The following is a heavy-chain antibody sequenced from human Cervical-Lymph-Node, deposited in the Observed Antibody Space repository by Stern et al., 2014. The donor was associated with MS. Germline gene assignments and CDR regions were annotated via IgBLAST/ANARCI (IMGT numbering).Heavy chain of an antibody. V-gene: IGHV4-31*03. Sequence: QVQLVESGPGLVKPSQTLSLTCTVSGGSINNGDYYWSWVRQHPGKGLEWLGYIYYSGAPYYNPSLKGRLTISVDTSKRHFSLKLTSVTAADTAVYYCARELSGMYGMDVWGQGTTVTVSS. CDR1: GGSINNGDYY. J-gene: IGHJ6*02. CDR3: ARELSGMYGMDV. D-gene: IGHD1-1*01. CDR2: IYYSGAP.